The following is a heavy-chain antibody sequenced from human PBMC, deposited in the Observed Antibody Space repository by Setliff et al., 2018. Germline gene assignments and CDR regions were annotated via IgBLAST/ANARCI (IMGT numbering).Heavy chain of an antibody. D-gene: IGHD3-3*01. V-gene: IGHV4-61*02. CDR2: IYTSGNT. J-gene: IGHJ5*02. CDR1: GGSISSDSDY. Sequence: KPSETLSLTCTVSGGSISSDSDYWSWIRQSAGKGLEWIGRIYTSGNTNYNPSLKSRVTISVDTSKNQFSLKLSSVTAADTATYYCARGGPTLTISRVLVVSSFDPWGQGSRVTVSS. CDR3: ARGGPTLTISRVLVVSSFDP.